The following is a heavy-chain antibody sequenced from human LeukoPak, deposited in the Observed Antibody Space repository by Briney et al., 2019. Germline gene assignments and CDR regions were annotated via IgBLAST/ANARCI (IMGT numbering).Heavy chain of an antibody. Sequence: SSETLSLTCTVSGDSISRSYWSWIRQPAGKGLEWIGRIYNSGNTNYSPSLESRVTMSADTSKNQFSLKLSSVTVADTAVYYSARGSFDSSGYCLFDYWGQGTLVTVSS. D-gene: IGHD3-22*01. J-gene: IGHJ4*02. V-gene: IGHV4-4*07. CDR3: ARGSFDSSGYCLFDY. CDR1: GDSISRSY. CDR2: IYNSGNT.